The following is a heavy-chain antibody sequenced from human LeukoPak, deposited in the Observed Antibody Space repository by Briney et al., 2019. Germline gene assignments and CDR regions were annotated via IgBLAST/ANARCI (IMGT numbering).Heavy chain of an antibody. J-gene: IGHJ4*02. D-gene: IGHD4-23*01. CDR1: GFTFSSYA. Sequence: PGGSLRLSCAASGFTFSSYAMHWVRQAPGKGLEWVAVISYDGSNKYYADSVKGRFTISRDNSKNTLYLQMNSLRAEDTAVYYCARGRAVTPTKYYFDYWGQGTLVTVSS. CDR3: ARGRAVTPTKYYFDY. V-gene: IGHV3-30*04. CDR2: ISYDGSNK.